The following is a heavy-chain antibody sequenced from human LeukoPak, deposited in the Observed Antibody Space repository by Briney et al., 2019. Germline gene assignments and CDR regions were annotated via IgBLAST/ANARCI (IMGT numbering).Heavy chain of an antibody. CDR1: GGSISSGGYS. Sequence: SETLSLTCAVSGGSISSGGYSWSWIRQSPGKGLEWIGYIYHSGSTYYNPSLKSRVTISVDRSKNQFSLKLSSVTAADTAVYYCARVGYDSSGYRFDYWGQGTLVTVSS. CDR3: ARVGYDSSGYRFDY. CDR2: IYHSGST. V-gene: IGHV4-30-2*06. D-gene: IGHD3-22*01. J-gene: IGHJ4*02.